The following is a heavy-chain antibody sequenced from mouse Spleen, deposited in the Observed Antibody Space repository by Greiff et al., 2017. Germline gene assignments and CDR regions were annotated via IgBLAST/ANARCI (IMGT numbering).Heavy chain of an antibody. V-gene: IGHV1-59*01. CDR1: GYTFTSYW. Sequence: QVQLQQPGAELVRPGTSVKLSCKASGYTFTSYWMHWVKQRPGQGLEWIGVIDPSDSYTNYNQKFKGKATLTVDTSSSTAYMQLSSLTYEDSAVYYCARGATDYWGQGTTLTVSS. CDR3: ARGATDY. D-gene: IGHD3-1*01. CDR2: IDPSDSYT. J-gene: IGHJ2*01.